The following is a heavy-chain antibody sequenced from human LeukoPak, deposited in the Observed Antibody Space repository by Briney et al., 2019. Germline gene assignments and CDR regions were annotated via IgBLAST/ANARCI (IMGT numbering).Heavy chain of an antibody. CDR1: GGTFSSYA. CDR2: IIPIFGTA. CDR3: ARLGYCSGGSCYRINPYYFDY. V-gene: IGHV1-69*13. D-gene: IGHD2-15*01. Sequence: SVKVSCKASGGTFSSYAISWVRQAPGQGLEWMGGIIPIFGTANYAQKFQGRVTITADESTSTAYMELSSLRSEDTAVYYCARLGYCSGGSCYRINPYYFDYWGQGTLVTVSS. J-gene: IGHJ4*02.